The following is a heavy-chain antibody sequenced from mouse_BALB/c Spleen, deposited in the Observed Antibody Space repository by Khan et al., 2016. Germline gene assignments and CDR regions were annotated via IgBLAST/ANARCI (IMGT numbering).Heavy chain of an antibody. Sequence: EVELVESGGGLVKPGGSLKLSCAASGFTFSSYAMSWVRQTPEKGLEWVASISSGGSSFYPDILKGRFTISRDNARHILYLPMSSLRSEDTAMYYCASKVYYFDYWGQGTTLTVSS. V-gene: IGHV5-6-5*01. J-gene: IGHJ2*01. CDR3: ASKVYYFDY. CDR2: ISSGGSS. CDR1: GFTFSSYA.